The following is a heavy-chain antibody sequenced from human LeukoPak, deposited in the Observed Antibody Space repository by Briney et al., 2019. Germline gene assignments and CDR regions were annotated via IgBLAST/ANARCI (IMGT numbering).Heavy chain of an antibody. CDR3: TKVRFYDGSGSYYFDF. CDR2: IYSSGIT. D-gene: IGHD3-10*01. V-gene: IGHV4-59*01. J-gene: IGHJ4*02. Sequence: SETLSLTCTVSGGSISGYYWSWIRKPPGEGLEWIGYIYSSGITNYNPSLKSRVTISADTSQNHFSLELSSVTAADTAVYYCTKVRFYDGSGSYYFDFWGQGTLVTVSS. CDR1: GGSISGYY.